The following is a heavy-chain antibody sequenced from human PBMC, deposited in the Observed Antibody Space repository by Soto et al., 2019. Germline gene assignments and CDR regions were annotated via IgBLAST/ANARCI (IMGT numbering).Heavy chain of an antibody. D-gene: IGHD3-22*01. J-gene: IGHJ4*02. CDR2: IIPLFGTA. Sequence: SVKVSCKASGGTFSSYAISWVRQAPGQGLEWMGGIIPLFGTAKYAQNFQGRITITADESTNTAYMELRSLRSQDTAVYYCARGVHYDSSGYYYFYWGQGTLVTVSS. CDR1: GGTFSSYA. V-gene: IGHV1-69*13. CDR3: ARGVHYDSSGYYYFY.